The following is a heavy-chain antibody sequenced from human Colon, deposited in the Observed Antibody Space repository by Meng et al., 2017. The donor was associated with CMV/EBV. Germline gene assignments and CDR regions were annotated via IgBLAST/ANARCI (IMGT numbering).Heavy chain of an antibody. CDR1: GASITSYY. J-gene: IGHJ4*02. CDR3: ARDSNLSGLAY. CDR2: VYISGNT. V-gene: IGHV4-4*07. Sequence: QRRDSGPAPVKTSETLSPTGTFSGASITSYYWSWIRQPAGKGLEWIGRVYISGNTNYNPSLKSRVTMSIDTSKNQLSLNIRSVTAADTAAYYCARDSNLSGLAYWGQGTLVTVSS. D-gene: IGHD3-10*01.